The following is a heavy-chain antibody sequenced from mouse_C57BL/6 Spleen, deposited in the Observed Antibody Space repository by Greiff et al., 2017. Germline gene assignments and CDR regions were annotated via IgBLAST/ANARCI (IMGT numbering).Heavy chain of an antibody. CDR2: ISSGSSTI. V-gene: IGHV5-17*01. Sequence: EVKLVESGGGLVKPGGSLKLSCAASGFTFSDYGMHWVRQAPEKGLEWVAYISSGSSTIYYAATVKGRFTISRDNAKNTLFLQMTSLRSEDTAMYYCARPSYYYGSSWYFDVWGTGTTVTVSS. CDR3: ARPSYYYGSSWYFDV. CDR1: GFTFSDYG. D-gene: IGHD1-1*01. J-gene: IGHJ1*03.